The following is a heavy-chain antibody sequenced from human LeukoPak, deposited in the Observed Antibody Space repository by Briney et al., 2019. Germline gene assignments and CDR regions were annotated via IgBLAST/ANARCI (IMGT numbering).Heavy chain of an antibody. D-gene: IGHD2-15*01. CDR2: ISSSNTI. Sequence: PGGSLRLSCAASGFTFSSYSMNWVRQAPGKGLEWVSYISSSNTIYYADSVKGRFTISRDNAKNSLYLQMNSLRAEDTAVYYCARGDCSGGSCYLSLTTIDYWGQGTLVTVSS. J-gene: IGHJ4*02. CDR1: GFTFSSYS. CDR3: ARGDCSGGSCYLSLTTIDY. V-gene: IGHV3-48*01.